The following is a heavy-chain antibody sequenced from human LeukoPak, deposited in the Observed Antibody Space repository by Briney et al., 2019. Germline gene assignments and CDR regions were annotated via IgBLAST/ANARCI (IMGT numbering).Heavy chain of an antibody. V-gene: IGHV3-30*02. J-gene: IGHJ4*02. D-gene: IGHD3-3*01. CDR1: GFTFSSYG. Sequence: GGSLRLSCAASGFTFSSYGMHWVRQAPGKGLDWVAFIRYDGSNKYYADSVKGRFTISRDNSKNTLYLQMNSLRAEDTAVYYCAKDLYDFWSGYALEYWGQRTLVTVSS. CDR3: AKDLYDFWSGYALEY. CDR2: IRYDGSNK.